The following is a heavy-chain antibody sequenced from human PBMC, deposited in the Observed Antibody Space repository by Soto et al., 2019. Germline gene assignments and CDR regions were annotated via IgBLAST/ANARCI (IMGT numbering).Heavy chain of an antibody. Sequence: ASVKVSFKASGYTFTSYGISWVRQAPGQGLEWMGWISAYNGNTNYAQKLQGRVTMTTDTSTSTAYMELRSLRSDDTAVYYCARDVGYSNYGLYYYYYYMDVWGKGTTVTV. CDR3: ARDVGYSNYGLYYYYYYMDV. CDR1: GYTFTSYG. D-gene: IGHD4-4*01. J-gene: IGHJ6*03. V-gene: IGHV1-18*01. CDR2: ISAYNGNT.